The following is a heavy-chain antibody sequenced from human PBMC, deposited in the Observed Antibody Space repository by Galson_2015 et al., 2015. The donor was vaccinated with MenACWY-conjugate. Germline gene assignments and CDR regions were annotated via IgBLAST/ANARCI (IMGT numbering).Heavy chain of an antibody. D-gene: IGHD5-12*01. CDR3: ARWLPGTFDAFDM. CDR2: ISAYNGST. Sequence: SVKVSCKASGYTFTSYGITWVRQAPGQGLEWMGWISAYNGSTNYAQKLQGRVTMTTDTSTSAAYMELRSLRSDDTAVYYCARWLPGTFDAFDMWGQGTMVTVSS. V-gene: IGHV1-18*01. CDR1: GYTFTSYG. J-gene: IGHJ3*02.